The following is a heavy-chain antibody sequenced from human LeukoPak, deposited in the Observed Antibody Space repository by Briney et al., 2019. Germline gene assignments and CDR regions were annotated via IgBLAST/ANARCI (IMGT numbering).Heavy chain of an antibody. CDR3: ARGPRSSNNFDY. J-gene: IGHJ4*02. V-gene: IGHV4-34*01. CDR1: GGSFSGYY. Sequence: SETLSLTCAVYGGSFSGYYWSWIRQPPGKGLEWIGEINHSGSTNYNPSLKSRVTTSVDTSKNQFSLKLSSVTAADTAVYYCARGPRSSNNFDYWGQGTLVTVSS. CDR2: INHSGST. D-gene: IGHD6-13*01.